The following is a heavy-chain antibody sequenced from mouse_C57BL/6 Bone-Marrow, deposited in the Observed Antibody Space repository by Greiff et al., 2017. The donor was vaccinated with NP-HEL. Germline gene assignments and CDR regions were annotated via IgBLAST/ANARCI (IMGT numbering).Heavy chain of an antibody. CDR1: GYTFTSYW. D-gene: IGHD2-5*01. V-gene: IGHV1-61*01. Sequence: QVQLKQPGAELVRPGSSVKLSCKASGYTFTSYWMDWVKQRPGQGLEWIGNIYPSDSETHYNQKFKDKATLTVDKSSSTAYMQLSSLTSEDSAVYYCARSGHYSNPFDYWGQGTTLTVSS. CDR3: ARSGHYSNPFDY. CDR2: IYPSDSET. J-gene: IGHJ2*01.